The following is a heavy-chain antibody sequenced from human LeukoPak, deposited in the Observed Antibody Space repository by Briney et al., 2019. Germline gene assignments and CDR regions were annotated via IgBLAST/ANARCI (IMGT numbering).Heavy chain of an antibody. V-gene: IGHV1-69*05. CDR1: GGTFSSYA. Sequence: SVKVSCKASGGTFSSYAFKWVRQAPGQGLEWMGGIIPIFGTANYAQKFQGRVTITTDESTNTAYMELSSLKSEDTAVYYCAKSPPRQWLSDHYYLDVWGKGTTVIVSS. CDR3: AKSPPRQWLSDHYYLDV. CDR2: IIPIFGTA. D-gene: IGHD6-19*01. J-gene: IGHJ6*03.